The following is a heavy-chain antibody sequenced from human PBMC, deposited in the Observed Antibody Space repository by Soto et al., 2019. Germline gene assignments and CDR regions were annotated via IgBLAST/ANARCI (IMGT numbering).Heavy chain of an antibody. V-gene: IGHV1-69*01. CDR1: GGTFSSYA. CDR2: IIPIFGTA. D-gene: IGHD3-22*01. Sequence: QVQLVQSGAEVKKPGSSVKVSCKASGGTFSSYAISWVRQAPGQGLEWMGGIIPIFGTANYAQKFQGRVTITADESTSTAYMELSSLRSEDTAVYYCARSNYYDSSAQNQPFDYWGQGTLVTVSS. CDR3: ARSNYYDSSAQNQPFDY. J-gene: IGHJ4*02.